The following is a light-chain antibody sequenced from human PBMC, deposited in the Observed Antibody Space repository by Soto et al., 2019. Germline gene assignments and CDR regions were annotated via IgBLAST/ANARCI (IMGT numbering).Light chain of an antibody. J-gene: IGKJ3*01. V-gene: IGKV1-9*01. CDR2: AAS. Sequence: DIQLTQSPSFLSASVGDRVTITCRASQGISSYLAWYQQKPGKAPKLLIYAASTLQSGVPSRCSGSGSGTEFTRTISSLQPEDFATDYCQQLNSYPPTFGPGTKVDIK. CDR3: QQLNSYPPT. CDR1: QGISSY.